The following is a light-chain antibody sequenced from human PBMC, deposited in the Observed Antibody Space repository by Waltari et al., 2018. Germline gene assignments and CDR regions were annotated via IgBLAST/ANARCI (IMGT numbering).Light chain of an antibody. Sequence: EIMLTQSPGTLSLSPGERATLPCTASQSISKYLTWYQQKPGQAPRLLIYHASSRATGIPDRFSGSGSETDFSLTISRLEPEDFAVYYCQHYVRLPATFGQGTNVEIK. CDR1: QSISKY. V-gene: IGKV3-20*01. CDR3: QHYVRLPAT. CDR2: HAS. J-gene: IGKJ1*01.